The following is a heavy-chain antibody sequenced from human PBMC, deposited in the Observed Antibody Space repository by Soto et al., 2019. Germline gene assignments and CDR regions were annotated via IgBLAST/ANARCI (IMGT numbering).Heavy chain of an antibody. Sequence: QVQLVQSGAEVKKPGASVKVSCKASGYTFTSYGISWVRQAPGQGLEWMGWINPYNGNTNYAQKLQGRVTMTTDSSTNTADRGLRIRRSDDTAVYYGARDWFGSDYWGQGTLVTVSS. V-gene: IGHV1-18*01. CDR2: INPYNGNT. CDR1: GYTFTSYG. J-gene: IGHJ4*02. D-gene: IGHD1-26*01. CDR3: ARDWFGSDY.